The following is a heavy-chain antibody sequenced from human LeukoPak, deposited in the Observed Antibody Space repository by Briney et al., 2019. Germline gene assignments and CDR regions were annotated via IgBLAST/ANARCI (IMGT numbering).Heavy chain of an antibody. V-gene: IGHV4-39*01. Sequence: SDTLSLTCTVSGGSIRSIYYYWGWIRQPTGKGLEWIGSIYDSGSTYYNPSLKSRVTISVDTSKNQFSLKLNSVTAADTAVYYCARGNQFDFWSGYDYWGQGILVTVTS. CDR1: GGSIRSIYYY. CDR3: ARGNQFDFWSGYDY. D-gene: IGHD3-3*01. CDR2: IYDSGST. J-gene: IGHJ4*02.